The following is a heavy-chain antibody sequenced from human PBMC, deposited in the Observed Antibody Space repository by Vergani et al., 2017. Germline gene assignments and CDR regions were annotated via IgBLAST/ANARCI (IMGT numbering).Heavy chain of an antibody. D-gene: IGHD4-11*01. CDR3: ADSGLSNCYYYGMDV. J-gene: IGHJ6*02. CDR2: IHWDVDN. CDR1: GFSLSTSGVG. V-gene: IGHV2-5*02. Sequence: QITLKESGPTLVKPTQTLTLTCTFSGFSLSTSGVGVGWNPQPPGKALVWLALIHWDVDNRSTPSLKCMLTITKATSKNQVVLTMTNMDPVDTATYYCADSGLSNCYYYGMDVWGQGTTVTVSS.